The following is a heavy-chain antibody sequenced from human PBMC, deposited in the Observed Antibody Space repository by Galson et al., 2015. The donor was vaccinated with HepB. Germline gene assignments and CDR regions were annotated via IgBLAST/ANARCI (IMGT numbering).Heavy chain of an antibody. CDR1: GGSISGRDYY. D-gene: IGHD2-2*01. J-gene: IGHJ6*03. CDR2: IYYSGST. Sequence: LSLTCTVSGGSISGRDYYWSWIRQPPGKGLEWIGYIYYSGSTNYNPSLKSRVIISIDTSKNQFSLKLSSVTAAGTAVYHCARVPHCSRTSCHDYYYFMDVWGIGTTVTVSS. V-gene: IGHV4-30-4*01. CDR3: ARVPHCSRTSCHDYYYFMDV.